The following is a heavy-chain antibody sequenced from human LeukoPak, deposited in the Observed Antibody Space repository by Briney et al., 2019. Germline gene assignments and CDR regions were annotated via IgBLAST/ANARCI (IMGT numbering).Heavy chain of an antibody. CDR1: GFTFSSYA. CDR2: ISGSGGST. Sequence: PGGSLRLSCAASGFTFSSYAMSWVRQAPGKGLEWVSAISGSGGSTYYADSVKGRFTISRDNSKNTLYLQMNSLRAENTAVYCCAKGGGFGEPCDYWGQGTLVTVSS. D-gene: IGHD3-10*01. CDR3: AKGGGFGEPCDY. V-gene: IGHV3-23*01. J-gene: IGHJ4*02.